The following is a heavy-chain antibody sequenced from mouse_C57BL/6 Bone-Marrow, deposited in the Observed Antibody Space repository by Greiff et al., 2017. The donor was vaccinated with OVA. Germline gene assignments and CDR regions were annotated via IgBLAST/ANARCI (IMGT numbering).Heavy chain of an antibody. CDR2: ISDGGSYT. CDR1: GFTFSSYA. D-gene: IGHD3-2*02. V-gene: IGHV5-4*01. J-gene: IGHJ3*01. CDR3: ARETGYVAY. Sequence: EVQVVESGGGLVKPGGSLKLSCAASGFTFSSYAMSWVRQTPEKRLEWVATISDGGSYTYYPDNVKGRFTISRDNAKNNLYLQRSHLKSEDTAMYYCARETGYVAYWGQGTLVTVSA.